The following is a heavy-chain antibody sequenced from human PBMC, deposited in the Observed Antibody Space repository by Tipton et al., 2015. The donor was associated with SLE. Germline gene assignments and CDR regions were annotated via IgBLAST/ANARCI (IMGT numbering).Heavy chain of an antibody. CDR2: INHSGTT. J-gene: IGHJ4*02. CDR1: GGSFSGYF. D-gene: IGHD3-10*01. Sequence: TLSLTCAVYGGSFSGYFWSWIRQLPDKGLEWIGEINHSGTTNCNPSLKSRVTVSADTSKNQFSLKLSSVTAADTAMYYCARHRGMVQGVIVPFEYWGQGTLVTVSS. CDR3: ARHRGMVQGVIVPFEY. V-gene: IGHV4-34*01.